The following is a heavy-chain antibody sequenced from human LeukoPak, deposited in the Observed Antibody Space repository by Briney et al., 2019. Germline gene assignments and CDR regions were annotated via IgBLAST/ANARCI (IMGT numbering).Heavy chain of an antibody. V-gene: IGHV3-20*04. D-gene: IGHD4-17*01. CDR2: RNGGST. J-gene: IGHJ4*02. CDR1: GFTFDDYG. CDR3: AKHDYGDYSPRS. Sequence: GGSLRLSCAASGFTFDDYGMSWVRQAPGKGLEWVSGRNGGSTGYADSVKGRFTISRDNAKNSLYLQMNSLRAEDTALYYCAKHDYGDYSPRSWGQGTLVTVSS.